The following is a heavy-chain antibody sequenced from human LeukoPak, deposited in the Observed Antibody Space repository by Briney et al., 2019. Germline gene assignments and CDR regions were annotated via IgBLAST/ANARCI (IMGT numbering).Heavy chain of an antibody. CDR3: AKRSGYTTGWFFDF. CDR1: GFSFSSYA. CDR2: ISGSGDNT. D-gene: IGHD5-12*01. J-gene: IGHJ4*02. V-gene: IGHV3-23*01. Sequence: GGSLRLSCAASGFSFSSYAMSWVRQAPGKGLEWVSSISGSGDNTYYAESVKGRFAISRDNSKNTLFLQMNSLRAEDTAVFYCAKRSGYTTGWFFDFWGQGTLVTVSS.